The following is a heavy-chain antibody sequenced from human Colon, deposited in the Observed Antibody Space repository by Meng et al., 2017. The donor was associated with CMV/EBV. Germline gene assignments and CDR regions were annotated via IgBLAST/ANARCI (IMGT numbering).Heavy chain of an antibody. CDR1: RFTFSSYA. Sequence: SRFTFSSYAMHWVRQATGKGLEWVEVISYDGSNKYYADSVKGRFTISRDNSKNTLYLQMTSLRAEDTAVYYCARKYSSGWEARFDYWGQGTLVTVSS. J-gene: IGHJ4*02. V-gene: IGHV3-30*04. CDR2: ISYDGSNK. CDR3: ARKYSSGWEARFDY. D-gene: IGHD6-19*01.